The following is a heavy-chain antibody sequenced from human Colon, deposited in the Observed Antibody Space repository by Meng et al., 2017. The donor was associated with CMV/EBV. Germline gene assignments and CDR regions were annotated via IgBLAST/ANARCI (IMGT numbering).Heavy chain of an antibody. D-gene: IGHD6-6*01. CDR3: AHRFLRDSSSSLHFDS. Sequence: HITLKASCPTLLKPTQTLTLTCTFSGFSLSTNGVTVRWIRQPPGKALEWLALIYWDDDKRYSPSLKSRLTITKDTSKNQVVLTMINMDPVDTATYYCAHRFLRDSSSSLHFDSWGQGTLVTVSS. CDR2: IYWDDDK. V-gene: IGHV2-5*02. CDR1: GFSLSTNGVT. J-gene: IGHJ4*02.